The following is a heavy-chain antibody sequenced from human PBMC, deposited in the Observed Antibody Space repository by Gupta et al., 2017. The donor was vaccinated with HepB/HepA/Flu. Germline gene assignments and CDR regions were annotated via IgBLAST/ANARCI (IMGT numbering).Heavy chain of an antibody. D-gene: IGHD2-2*01. CDR1: GFTFSSYW. CDR3: ARDPSAYCGSATCHPAYFDY. V-gene: IGHV3-7*01. J-gene: IGHJ4*02. CDR2: IKPDGSDK. Sequence: EVQLVESGGDLVQPGGSLRVYCAASGFTFSSYWMSWVRQAPGKGLEWVANIKPDGSDKYYVDSVKGRFTISRDNAKNSLYLQMNSLRAEDTAVYYCARDPSAYCGSATCHPAYFDYWGQGTLVPVSS.